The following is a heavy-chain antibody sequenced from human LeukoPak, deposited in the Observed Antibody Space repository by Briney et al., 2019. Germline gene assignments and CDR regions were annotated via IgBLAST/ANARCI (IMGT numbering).Heavy chain of an antibody. CDR2: ISAYNGNT. CDR1: GYTFTSYG. CDR3: ARAGIAAGLYYFDY. Sequence: ASVKVSCKASGYTFTSYGISWVRQAPGQGPEWMGWISAYNGNTNYAQKLQGRVTMTTDTSTSTAYMELRSLRSDDTAVYYCARAGIAAGLYYFDYWGQGTLVTVSS. D-gene: IGHD6-13*01. V-gene: IGHV1-18*04. J-gene: IGHJ4*02.